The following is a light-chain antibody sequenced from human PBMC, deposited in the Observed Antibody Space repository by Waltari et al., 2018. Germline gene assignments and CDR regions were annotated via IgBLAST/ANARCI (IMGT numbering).Light chain of an antibody. J-gene: IGKJ1*01. CDR2: AAS. V-gene: IGKV3-20*01. CDR1: QSISRY. Sequence: EIVLTQSPGTLSLSQGARATLSCRASQSISRYLAWYQQKPGQAPRLLIYAASSRATGIPDRFSGSGSGTDFSLTISRLEPEDFAVYYCQNHERLPAMFGQGTKVEIK. CDR3: QNHERLPAM.